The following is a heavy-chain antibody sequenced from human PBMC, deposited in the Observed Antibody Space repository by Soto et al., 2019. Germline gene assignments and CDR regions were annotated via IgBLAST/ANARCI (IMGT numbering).Heavy chain of an antibody. CDR2: RIPSFGTA. CDR1: GGGFNSYA. Sequence: QVQLVQSGAEVKKPGSSVKVSCKASGGGFNSYAFSWVRQAPGQGLEWMGARIPSFGTANYAQKFQGRVTITADESTTTVYMDLSSLTPDDTAMYFCARAGDCSGGSCYSFILDYWGQGTQVTVSS. J-gene: IGHJ4*02. V-gene: IGHV1-69*01. CDR3: ARAGDCSGGSCYSFILDY. D-gene: IGHD2-15*01.